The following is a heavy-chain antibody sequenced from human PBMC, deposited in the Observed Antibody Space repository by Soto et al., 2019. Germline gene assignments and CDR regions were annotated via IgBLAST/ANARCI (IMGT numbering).Heavy chain of an antibody. CDR3: AKEGYSSSWYPRGWFDP. Sequence: GGSLRLSCAASGFTFSSYGMHWVRQAPGKGLEWVAVISYDGSNKYYADSVKGRFTISRDNSKNTLYLQMNSLRAEDTAVYYCAKEGYSSSWYPRGWFDPWGQGTLVTVSS. CDR2: ISYDGSNK. D-gene: IGHD6-13*01. J-gene: IGHJ5*02. CDR1: GFTFSSYG. V-gene: IGHV3-30*18.